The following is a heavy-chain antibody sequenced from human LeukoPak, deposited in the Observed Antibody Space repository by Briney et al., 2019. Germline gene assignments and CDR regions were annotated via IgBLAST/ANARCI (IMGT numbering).Heavy chain of an antibody. CDR3: ARYSGSYYQIYYLDY. V-gene: IGHV4-59*01. Sequence: NPSETLSLTCTVSGGSISSYYWSWIRQPPGKGLEWIGYIYYSGSTNYNPSLKSRVTISVDTSKNQFSLKLSSVTAADTAVYYCARYSGSYYQIYYLDYWGQGTLVTVSS. CDR1: GGSISSYY. CDR2: IYYSGST. J-gene: IGHJ4*02. D-gene: IGHD1-26*01.